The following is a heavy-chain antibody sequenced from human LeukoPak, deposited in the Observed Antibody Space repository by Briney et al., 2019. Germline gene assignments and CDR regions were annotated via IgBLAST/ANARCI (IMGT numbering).Heavy chain of an antibody. J-gene: IGHJ4*02. CDR1: GFIVSSNY. V-gene: IGHV3-53*01. Sequence: PGGSLRLSCAASGFIVSSNYMSWVRQAPWKGLEWVSIIYSGGSTYYADSVKGRFTISRDISKNTLHLQMNSLRAEDTAVYYCARLGYYDALTDILDDFWGQGTLVTVSS. CDR3: ARLGYYDALTDILDDF. D-gene: IGHD3-9*01. CDR2: IYSGGST.